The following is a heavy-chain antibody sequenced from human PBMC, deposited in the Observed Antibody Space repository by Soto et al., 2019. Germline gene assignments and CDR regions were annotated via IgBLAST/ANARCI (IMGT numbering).Heavy chain of an antibody. V-gene: IGHV1-46*01. J-gene: IGHJ4*02. Sequence: QVQLVQSGAEVKRPGASVKVSCKASGYTFTTYYMHWVRQAPGQGLEWLGIINPNGGSTTYAQKFQGTVPMTRYPSTSTVYLELSSLRSEDTAVYYCARAGYCSGGTCFHGNCDYWGQGTLVTVSA. CDR3: ARAGYCSGGTCFHGNCDY. CDR1: GYTFTTYY. CDR2: INPNGGST. D-gene: IGHD2-15*01.